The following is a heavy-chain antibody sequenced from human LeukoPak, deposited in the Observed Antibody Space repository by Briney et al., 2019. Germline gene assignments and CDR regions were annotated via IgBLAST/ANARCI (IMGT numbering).Heavy chain of an antibody. CDR1: GGSISIYY. CDR3: AKVKQRWLQLFDY. V-gene: IGHV4-59*01. Sequence: SETLPLTCSVSGGSISIYYWTWIRQIPGKGLEWIGYIYYTGTTNYNPLFESRATISVDTSKNQFSLKLSSVTAADTAVYYCAKVKQRWLQLFDYWGQGTLVTVSS. CDR2: IYYTGTT. D-gene: IGHD5-24*01. J-gene: IGHJ4*02.